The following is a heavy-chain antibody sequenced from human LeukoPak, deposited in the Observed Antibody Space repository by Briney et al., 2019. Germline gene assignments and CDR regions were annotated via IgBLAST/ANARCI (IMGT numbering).Heavy chain of an antibody. CDR2: IHYSGST. J-gene: IGHJ6*02. CDR1: GDSISSYY. CDR3: ASGYYYDSSGYTIYGMDV. Sequence: SETLSLTCTVSGDSISSYYWSWIRQPPGKGLEWIGYIHYSGSTNRNPSLKSRVTISVDTSKNQFSLKLNSVTAADTAVYYCASGYYYDSSGYTIYGMDVWGQGTTVTVSS. D-gene: IGHD3-22*01. V-gene: IGHV4-59*08.